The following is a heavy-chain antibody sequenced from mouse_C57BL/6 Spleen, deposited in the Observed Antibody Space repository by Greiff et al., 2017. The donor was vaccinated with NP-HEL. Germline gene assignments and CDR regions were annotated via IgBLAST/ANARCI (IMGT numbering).Heavy chain of an antibody. Sequence: EVQLQESGPELVKPGASVKIPCKASGYTFTDYNMDWVKQSHGKSLEWIGDINPNNGGTIYNQKFKGKATLTVDKSSSTAYMELRSLTSEDTAVYYCARGGYTGDYEGFAYWGQGTLVTVSA. CDR1: GYTFTDYN. CDR2: INPNNGGT. CDR3: ARGGYTGDYEGFAY. V-gene: IGHV1-18*01. J-gene: IGHJ3*01. D-gene: IGHD2-4*01.